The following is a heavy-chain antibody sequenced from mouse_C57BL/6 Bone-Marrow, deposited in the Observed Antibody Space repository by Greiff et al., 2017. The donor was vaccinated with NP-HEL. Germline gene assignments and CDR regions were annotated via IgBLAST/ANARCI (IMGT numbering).Heavy chain of an antibody. CDR1: GYTFTDYY. J-gene: IGHJ2*01. D-gene: IGHD1-1*01. CDR2: IYPGSGNT. Sequence: VQRVESGAELVRPGASVKLSCKASGYTFTDYYINWVKQRPGQGLEWIARIYPGSGNTYYNEKFKGKATLTAEKSSSTAYMQLSSLTSEDSAVYFCARDGSSHYYFDYWGQGTTLTVSS. V-gene: IGHV1-76*01. CDR3: ARDGSSHYYFDY.